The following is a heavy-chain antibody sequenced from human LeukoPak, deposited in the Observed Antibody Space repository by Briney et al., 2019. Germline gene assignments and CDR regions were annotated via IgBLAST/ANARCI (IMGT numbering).Heavy chain of an antibody. CDR3: AREGGIAAAVDY. V-gene: IGHV1-69*05. J-gene: IGHJ4*02. CDR1: GATFSSYA. D-gene: IGHD6-13*01. Sequence: SVKVPCKPLGATFSSYAISWVRQAPGQGLEWMGRIIPIFGTANYAQKFQDRVTITTDESTSTAYMELSSLRSEDTAVYYCAREGGIAAAVDYWGREPWSPSP. CDR2: IIPIFGTA.